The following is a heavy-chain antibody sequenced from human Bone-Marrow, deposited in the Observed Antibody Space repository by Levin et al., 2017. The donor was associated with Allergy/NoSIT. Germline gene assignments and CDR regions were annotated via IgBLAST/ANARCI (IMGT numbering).Heavy chain of an antibody. J-gene: IGHJ4*02. D-gene: IGHD4-23*01. CDR2: IDPHDSYT. CDR3: ARRRGTYGGYFDF. V-gene: IGHV5-10-1*01. Sequence: GGSLRLSCKVSGFDFSSHWINWVRQVPGKGLEWMGNIDPHDSYTNYSPSFRGHVTVSVDRSINTAYLQLSSLKASDTAIYYCARRRGTYGGYFDFWGQGSLIIVSS. CDR1: GFDFSSHW.